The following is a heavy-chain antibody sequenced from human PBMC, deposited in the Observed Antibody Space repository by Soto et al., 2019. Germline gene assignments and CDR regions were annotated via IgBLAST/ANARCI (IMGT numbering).Heavy chain of an antibody. CDR3: AKDRPNKDTYTGYSYYDMDV. CDR2: TSYDGTNS. J-gene: IGHJ6*02. D-gene: IGHD3-16*01. V-gene: IGHV3-30*18. CDR1: GFTFSSYG. Sequence: QVQLVESGGGVVQPGRSLRLSCAASGFTFSSYGVHWVRQAPGKGLEWVAVTSYDGTNSYYADSVKGRFTISRDNSKNTLYLQMNSLGAEDTAVYYCAKDRPNKDTYTGYSYYDMDVWGQGTTVTVSS.